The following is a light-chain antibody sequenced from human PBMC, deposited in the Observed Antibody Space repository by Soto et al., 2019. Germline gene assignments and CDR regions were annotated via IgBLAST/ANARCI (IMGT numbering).Light chain of an antibody. J-gene: IGLJ1*01. CDR2: EVS. CDR3: CSYGGSYV. CDR1: SSDVGSYNL. V-gene: IGLV2-23*02. Sequence: QSVLTQPASVSGSPGQSITISCTRTSSDVGSYNLVSWYQQHPGKAPKVMIYEVSKRLSGVSNRFSGSKSGNTASLTISGLQAEDEADYYCCSYGGSYVFXTGTKVTVL.